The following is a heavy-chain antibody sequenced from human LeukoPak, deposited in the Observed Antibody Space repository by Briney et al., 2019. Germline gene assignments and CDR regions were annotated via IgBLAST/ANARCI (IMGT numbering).Heavy chain of an antibody. CDR3: ARGLTTTVVSAYYGMDV. J-gene: IGHJ6*02. V-gene: IGHV1-69*13. CDR1: GGTFSSYA. D-gene: IGHD4-23*01. Sequence: ASVKVSCKASGGTFSSYAISWVRQAPGQGLEWMGGIISIFGTANYAQKFQGRVTITADESTSTAYMELSSLRSEDTAVYYCARGLTTTVVSAYYGMDVWGQGTTVTVSS. CDR2: IISIFGTA.